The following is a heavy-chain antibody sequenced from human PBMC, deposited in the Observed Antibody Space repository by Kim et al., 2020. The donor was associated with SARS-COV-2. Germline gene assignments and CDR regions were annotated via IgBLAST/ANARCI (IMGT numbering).Heavy chain of an antibody. CDR3: ARVSNSWGSWFDP. D-gene: IGHD6-13*01. CDR1: GGSISSYY. V-gene: IGHV4-59*08. Sequence: SETLSLTCTVSGGSISSYYWSWIRQPPGKGLEWIGYIYYSGSTNYNPSLKSRVTISVDTSKNQFSLKLSSVTAADTAVYYCARVSNSWGSWFDPWGQGTLVTVSS. J-gene: IGHJ5*02. CDR2: IYYSGST.